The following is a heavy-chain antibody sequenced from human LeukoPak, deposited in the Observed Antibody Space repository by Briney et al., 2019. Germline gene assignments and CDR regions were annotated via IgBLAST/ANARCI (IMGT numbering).Heavy chain of an antibody. CDR2: IYTSGST. Sequence: PSETLSLTCTVSGGSIRSYYWSWIRQPAGKGLEWNGRIYTSGSTNYNPSLKSRVTMSVDTSKNQFSLKLSSVTAADTAVYYCARDPGYSSPWYFDLWGRGTLVTVSS. CDR3: ARDPGYSSPWYFDL. V-gene: IGHV4-4*07. J-gene: IGHJ2*01. CDR1: GGSIRSYY. D-gene: IGHD5-18*01.